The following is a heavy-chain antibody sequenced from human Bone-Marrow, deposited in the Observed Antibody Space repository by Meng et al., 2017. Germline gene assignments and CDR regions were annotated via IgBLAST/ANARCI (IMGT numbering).Heavy chain of an antibody. CDR1: GETLTELS. Sequence: QIVLLVDEVKKPGASVKVSCKVAGETLTELSMHWVRQAHGKGLEWMGGFDPEDGETIYAQKFQGRVTMTEDTSTDTAYMELSSLRSEDTAVYYCATDLQWELRPRIDYWGQGTLVTVSS. D-gene: IGHD1-26*01. J-gene: IGHJ4*02. CDR2: FDPEDGET. V-gene: IGHV1-24*01. CDR3: ATDLQWELRPRIDY.